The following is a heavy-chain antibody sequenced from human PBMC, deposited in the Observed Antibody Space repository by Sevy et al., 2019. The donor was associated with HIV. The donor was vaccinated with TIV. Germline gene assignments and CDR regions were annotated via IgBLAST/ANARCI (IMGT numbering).Heavy chain of an antibody. Sequence: GGSLRLSCAASGFTFSSYAMHWVRQAPGKGLEWMAVISYDGSNKYYADSVKGRFTISRDNSKNTLYLQMNSLRAEDTAVYYCARSPKYCSSTSCQPFDYWGQGTLVTVSS. J-gene: IGHJ4*02. D-gene: IGHD2-2*01. CDR2: ISYDGSNK. CDR3: ARSPKYCSSTSCQPFDY. CDR1: GFTFSSYA. V-gene: IGHV3-30*04.